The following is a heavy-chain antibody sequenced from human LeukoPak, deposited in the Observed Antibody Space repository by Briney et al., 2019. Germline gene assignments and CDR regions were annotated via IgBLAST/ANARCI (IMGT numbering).Heavy chain of an antibody. D-gene: IGHD1-1*01. V-gene: IGHV1-2*02. CDR2: INPNSGGT. CDR3: ARVTENDEGAFDI. CDR1: GYTFTGYY. J-gene: IGHJ3*02. Sequence: ASVKVSCKASGYTFTGYYMHWVRQAPGQGLEWMGWINPNSGGTNYAQKFQGRVTMTRDTSISTAYMELSRLRSDDTAVYYCARVTENDEGAFDIWGQGTMVTVSS.